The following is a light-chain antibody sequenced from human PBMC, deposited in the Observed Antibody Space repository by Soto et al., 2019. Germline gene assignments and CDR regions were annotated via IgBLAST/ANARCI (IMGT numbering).Light chain of an antibody. Sequence: EIVLTQSPDTLSLSPGERATLSCRASQSVSGYVGWYQQKPGQAPRLLIYDASNRAYGVPARFRGSGSGTNFTLSIASLEPEDFAVYYSQQRGNWPYLTFGGGTRV. CDR1: QSVSGY. J-gene: IGKJ4*01. CDR3: QQRGNWPYLT. V-gene: IGKV3-11*01. CDR2: DAS.